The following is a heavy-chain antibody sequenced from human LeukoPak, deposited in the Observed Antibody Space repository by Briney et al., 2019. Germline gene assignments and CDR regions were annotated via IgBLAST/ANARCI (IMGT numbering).Heavy chain of an antibody. V-gene: IGHV1-69*13. J-gene: IGHJ5*02. D-gene: IGHD3-3*01. CDR2: IIPIFGTA. CDR3: ARDVGPMPYYDFWSGDNWFDP. Sequence: ASVKVSCKASGGTFSSYAISWVRQAPGQGLEWMGGIIPIFGTANYAQKFQGRVTIIADESTSTAYMELSSLRSEDTAVYYCARDVGPMPYYDFWSGDNWFDPLGQGTLVTVSS. CDR1: GGTFSSYA.